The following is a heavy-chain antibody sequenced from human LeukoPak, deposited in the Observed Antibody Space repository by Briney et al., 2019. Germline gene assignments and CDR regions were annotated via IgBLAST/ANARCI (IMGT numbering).Heavy chain of an antibody. Sequence: KPGGSLRLSCAASGFTFSSYSMNWVRQAPGKGLEWVSSISSSSSYICYADSVKGRFTISGDNAKNSLYLQMHSLRAEDTAVYYCARAHRYSYGRNFDYWGQGTLVTVSS. V-gene: IGHV3-21*01. CDR3: ARAHRYSYGRNFDY. J-gene: IGHJ4*02. CDR1: GFTFSSYS. CDR2: ISSSSSYI. D-gene: IGHD5-18*01.